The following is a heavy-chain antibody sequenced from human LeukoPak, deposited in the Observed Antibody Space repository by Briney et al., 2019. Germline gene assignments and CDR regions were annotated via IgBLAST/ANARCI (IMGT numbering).Heavy chain of an antibody. D-gene: IGHD6-19*01. V-gene: IGHV3-30-3*01. CDR1: GFTFSSYA. CDR3: ASPPLYSSGWRFDY. Sequence: GGSLRLSCAASGFTFSSYAMHWVRQAPGKGLEWVAVISYDGSNKYYADSVKGRFTISRDNSKSTLYLQMNSLRAEDTAVYYCASPPLYSSGWRFDYWGQGTLVTVSS. CDR2: ISYDGSNK. J-gene: IGHJ4*02.